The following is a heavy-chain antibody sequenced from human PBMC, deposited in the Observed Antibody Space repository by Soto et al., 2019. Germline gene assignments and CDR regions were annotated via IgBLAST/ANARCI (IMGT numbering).Heavy chain of an antibody. CDR2: IYYSGST. D-gene: IGHD2-15*01. J-gene: IGHJ2*01. V-gene: IGHV4-31*02. CDR3: SRDFFFFQAEDGIRDTVPVSAFLLNRSSDL. Sequence: NQEKGLEWIGYIYYSGSTYYNPSLKSRVTISVDTSKNQFSLKVSSVTAADTAVYYCSRDFFFFQAEDGIRDTVPVSAFLLNRSSDL.